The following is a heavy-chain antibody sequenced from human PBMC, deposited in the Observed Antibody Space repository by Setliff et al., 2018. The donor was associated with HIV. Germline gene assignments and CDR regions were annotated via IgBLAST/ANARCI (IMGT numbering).Heavy chain of an antibody. D-gene: IGHD1-26*01. Sequence: LRLSCAASGFLFSSYGLHWVHQAPRRGLEWVAFIRYDGSNVHYADSVKGRFTISRDNSKNTLYLQMNSLRPEDTAVYYCAKDALALRASALGATSASDIWGQGTMVTVSS. CDR3: AKDALALRASALGATSASDI. V-gene: IGHV3-30*02. J-gene: IGHJ3*02. CDR1: GFLFSSYG. CDR2: IRYDGSNV.